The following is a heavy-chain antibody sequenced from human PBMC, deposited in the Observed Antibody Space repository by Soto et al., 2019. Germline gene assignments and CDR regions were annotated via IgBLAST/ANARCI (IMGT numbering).Heavy chain of an antibody. CDR1: GGSLTGYY. CDR2: IKDGGST. J-gene: IGHJ4*02. Sequence: QVQLQQWGAGLLKPSETLSLTCAVNGGSLTGYYWSWIRQPPGKGLVWIGEIKDGGSTNYSPSLKRRVPRSADTPKNQFSLKLTSVPAADTAVYYCARGQEGIVATHWDQGTLVTVSS. D-gene: IGHD5-12*01. CDR3: ARGQEGIVATH. V-gene: IGHV4-34*01.